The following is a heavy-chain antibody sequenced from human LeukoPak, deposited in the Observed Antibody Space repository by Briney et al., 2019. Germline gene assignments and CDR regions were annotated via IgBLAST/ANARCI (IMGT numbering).Heavy chain of an antibody. D-gene: IGHD3-9*01. CDR3: ARVSYDILTGYSYIDY. J-gene: IGHJ4*02. CDR2: IRSSSSYI. V-gene: IGHV3-21*01. CDR1: GFTFSSYS. Sequence: GGSLRLSCAASGFTFSSYSMNWVRQAPGKGLEWVSSIRSSSSYIYYADSVKGLFTISRDNAKNSLYLQMNSLGAEDTAVYYCARVSYDILTGYSYIDYWDQGTLVTVSS.